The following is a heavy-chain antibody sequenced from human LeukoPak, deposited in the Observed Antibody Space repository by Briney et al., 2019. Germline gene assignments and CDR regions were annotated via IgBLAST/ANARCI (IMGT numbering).Heavy chain of an antibody. Sequence: SQTLSLTCTVSGGSISSGSHYWSWIRQPAGKGLEWIGRIYTSGSTNYSPSLKSRVTIAVDTSKNQFSLKLSSVTAADTAVYYCARVSYNGFDPWGQGTLVTVSS. V-gene: IGHV4-61*02. J-gene: IGHJ5*02. CDR3: ARVSYNGFDP. CDR1: GGSISSGSHY. CDR2: IYTSGST. D-gene: IGHD5-18*01.